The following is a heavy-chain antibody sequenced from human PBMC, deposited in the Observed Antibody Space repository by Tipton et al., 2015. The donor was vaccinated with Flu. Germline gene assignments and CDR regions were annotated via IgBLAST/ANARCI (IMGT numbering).Heavy chain of an antibody. J-gene: IGHJ2*01. CDR3: ARGSEYYDSSLWYFDL. D-gene: IGHD3-22*01. Sequence: SLRLSCEASGFTFSNYWMNWVRQAPGKGLEWVANIQQDGREKDYADSVKGRFTISRDNAKKSLYLQMNSPRAEDTAVYYCARGSEYYDSSLWYFDLWGRGTLVTVS. V-gene: IGHV3-7*01. CDR1: GFTFSNYW. CDR2: IQQDGREK.